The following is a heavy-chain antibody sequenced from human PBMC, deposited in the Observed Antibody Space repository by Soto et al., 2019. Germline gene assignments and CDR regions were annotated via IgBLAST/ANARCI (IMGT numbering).Heavy chain of an antibody. CDR1: GFTFSNYA. J-gene: IGHJ6*02. Sequence: GGSLRLSCAVSGFTFSNYAMSWVRQAPGKGLEWVSFIFGSGGATYYADSVKGRFTISRDNSKNTLYLQMNSLRAEDTAVYYCANPYCSSTSCYHYYYAMDVWGQGTTVTVSS. D-gene: IGHD2-2*01. V-gene: IGHV3-23*01. CDR2: IFGSGGAT. CDR3: ANPYCSSTSCYHYYYAMDV.